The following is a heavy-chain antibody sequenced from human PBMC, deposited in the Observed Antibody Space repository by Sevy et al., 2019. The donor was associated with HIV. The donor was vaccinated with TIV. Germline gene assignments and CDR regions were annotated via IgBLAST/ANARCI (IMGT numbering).Heavy chain of an antibody. CDR3: AKTYQPGYCSGGSCYSGSRGAFDI. CDR2: ISGSGGST. Sequence: GGSLRLSCAASGFTFSSYAMSWVRQAPGKGLEWVSAISGSGGSTYYANSVKGRFTISRENSKNTLYLQMNSLRAEDTAVYYCAKTYQPGYCSGGSCYSGSRGAFDIWGQGTMVTVSS. CDR1: GFTFSSYA. V-gene: IGHV3-23*01. D-gene: IGHD2-15*01. J-gene: IGHJ3*02.